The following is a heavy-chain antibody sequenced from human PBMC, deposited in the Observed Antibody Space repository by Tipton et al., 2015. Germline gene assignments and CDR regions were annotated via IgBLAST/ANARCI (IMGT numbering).Heavy chain of an antibody. V-gene: IGHV3-74*01. D-gene: IGHD3-16*01. CDR3: VRVGGNYFDY. J-gene: IGHJ4*02. Sequence: SLRLSCAASGFTSSSYAMNWVRQAPGKGLVWVSRVNDDGSITTYADFVKGRFTISRDNANNTLYLQMDSLRAEDTAVYYCVRVGGNYFDYWGQGTLVTVSS. CDR1: GFTSSSYA. CDR2: VNDDGSIT.